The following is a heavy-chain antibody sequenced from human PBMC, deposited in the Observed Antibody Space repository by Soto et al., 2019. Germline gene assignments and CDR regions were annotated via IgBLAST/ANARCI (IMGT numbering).Heavy chain of an antibody. Sequence: PGGSLRLFCAASGFTFNNYALNWVRQAPGKGLEWVSSISGPGGSTFYAGSAKGRITISRDNSKNTLFLQMTSLSAEDTAVYYCGKGNSKWGTGDAFYSWGQGTMFTVPS. CDR1: GFTFNNYA. D-gene: IGHD7-27*01. J-gene: IGHJ3*02. CDR3: GKGNSKWGTGDAFYS. V-gene: IGHV3-23*01. CDR2: ISGPGGST.